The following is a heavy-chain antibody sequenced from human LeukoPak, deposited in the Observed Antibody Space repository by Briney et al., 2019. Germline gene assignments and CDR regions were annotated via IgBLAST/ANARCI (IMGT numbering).Heavy chain of an antibody. J-gene: IGHJ3*02. CDR1: GGSISSGDYY. D-gene: IGHD2-2*01. V-gene: IGHV4-30-4*01. Sequence: SETLSLTCTVSGGSISSGDYYGSWIRQPPGKGLEWIGYIYYSGSTYYNPSLKSRVTISVDTSKNQFSLKLSSVTAADTAVYYCARDHKDCSGTSCYPADAFDIWGQGTMVTVSS. CDR3: ARDHKDCSGTSCYPADAFDI. CDR2: IYYSGST.